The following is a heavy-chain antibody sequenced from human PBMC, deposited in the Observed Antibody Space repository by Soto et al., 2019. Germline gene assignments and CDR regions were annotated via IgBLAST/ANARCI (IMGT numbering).Heavy chain of an antibody. CDR1: GGSISSYY. Sequence: QVQLQESGPGLVKPSETLSLTCTVSGGSISSYYWSWIRQPPGKGLEWIGYIYYSGSTNYNPSLKSRVTIAVDTSKNQFSLKLSSVTAADTAVYYCARDADSSGWPDDAFDIWGQGTMVTVSS. V-gene: IGHV4-59*01. J-gene: IGHJ3*02. CDR2: IYYSGST. D-gene: IGHD6-19*01. CDR3: ARDADSSGWPDDAFDI.